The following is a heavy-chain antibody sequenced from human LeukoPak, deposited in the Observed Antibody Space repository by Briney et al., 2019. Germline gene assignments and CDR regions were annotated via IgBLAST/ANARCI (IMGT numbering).Heavy chain of an antibody. CDR1: GGSISTYY. CDR3: ATRLSNSGSAFRH. CDR2: IYYSGAT. J-gene: IGHJ1*01. Sequence: SETLSLTCAVSGGSISTYYWNWIRQPPGKGLEWIGYIYYSGATNYNPSLKSRVTISVDTSKNQFSLKLSSVTAADTAVYYCATRLSNSGSAFRHWGQGALVTVSS. V-gene: IGHV4-59*12. D-gene: IGHD2/OR15-2a*01.